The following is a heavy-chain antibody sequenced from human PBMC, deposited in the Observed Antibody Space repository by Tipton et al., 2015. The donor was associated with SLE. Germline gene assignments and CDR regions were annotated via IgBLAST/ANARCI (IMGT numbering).Heavy chain of an antibody. Sequence: SLRLSCAASGFTFSNYPMSWVRQAPGKGLEWVSSIRGSSSSSSYIYYADSVKGRFTISRDNAKNSLYLQMNSLRAEDTAVYYCARGSIATARGFQHWGQGTLVTVSS. V-gene: IGHV3-21*03. D-gene: IGHD6-13*01. J-gene: IGHJ1*01. CDR1: GFTFSNYP. CDR2: IRGSSSSSSYI. CDR3: ARGSIATARGFQH.